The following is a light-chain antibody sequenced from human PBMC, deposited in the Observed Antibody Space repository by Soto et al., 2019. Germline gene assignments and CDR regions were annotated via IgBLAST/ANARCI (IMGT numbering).Light chain of an antibody. V-gene: IGLV1-47*01. Sequence: QSVLTQPPSASGTPGQRVTISCSGSSSNIGSNYVCWYQHLPGTAPKLLIYRSDQRPSGVPDRFSGSKSGTSASLAISGLLSEDEADYYCAAWDDSLSGYVFGTGTKETVL. CDR3: AAWDDSLSGYV. J-gene: IGLJ1*01. CDR1: SSNIGSNY. CDR2: RSD.